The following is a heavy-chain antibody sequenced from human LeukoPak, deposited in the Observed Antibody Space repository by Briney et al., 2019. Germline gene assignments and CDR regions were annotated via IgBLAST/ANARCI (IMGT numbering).Heavy chain of an antibody. Sequence: SETLSLTCAVYGGSFSGYYWSWIRQPPGKGLEWIGEINHSGSTNYNPSLKSRVTISVDTSKNQFSLKLSSVTAADTAVYYCARNPGVGSSGYYYGYYYYMDVWGKGTTVTISS. D-gene: IGHD3-22*01. J-gene: IGHJ6*03. CDR2: INHSGST. V-gene: IGHV4-34*01. CDR1: GGSFSGYY. CDR3: ARNPGVGSSGYYYGYYYYMDV.